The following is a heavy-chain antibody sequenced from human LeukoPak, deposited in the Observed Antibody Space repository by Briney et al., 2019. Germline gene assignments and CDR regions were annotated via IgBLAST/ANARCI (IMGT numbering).Heavy chain of an antibody. CDR3: ARDSSRLGH. CDR2: MSYSGST. V-gene: IGHV4-39*07. Sequence: PSETLSLTCTVSGDSISSSSYYWGWIRQPPGKGLEWIGSMSYSGSTYYNPSLKSRVTISVDTSKNQFSLKLSSVTAADTAVYYCARDSSRLGHWGQGTLVTVSS. CDR1: GDSISSSSYY. J-gene: IGHJ4*02. D-gene: IGHD6-13*01.